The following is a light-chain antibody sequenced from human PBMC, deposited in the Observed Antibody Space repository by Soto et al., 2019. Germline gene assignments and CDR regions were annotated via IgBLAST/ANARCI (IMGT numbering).Light chain of an antibody. CDR1: QSVNTN. Sequence: EIVMTQSPATLSVSPGERVTLSCRASQSVNTNLAWYQHKPGQAPRRLIYGASTRATGIPARFSGSGSGTEFTLTISSLQSEDFAVYYCQQYIKWPYWTFGQGTKVEIK. J-gene: IGKJ1*01. V-gene: IGKV3-15*01. CDR2: GAS. CDR3: QQYIKWPYWT.